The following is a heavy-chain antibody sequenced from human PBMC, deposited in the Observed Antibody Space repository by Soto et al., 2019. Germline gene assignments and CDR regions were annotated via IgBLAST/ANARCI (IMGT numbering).Heavy chain of an antibody. Sequence: ASETLSLTCAVYGGSFSGYYWSWIRQPPGKGLEWIGEINHSGSTNYNPSLKSRVTISVDTSKNQFSLKLSSVTAADTAVYYCARVQRWLQSKDYWGQGTLVTVSS. CDR1: GGSFSGYY. V-gene: IGHV4-34*01. CDR2: INHSGST. D-gene: IGHD5-12*01. J-gene: IGHJ4*02. CDR3: ARVQRWLQSKDY.